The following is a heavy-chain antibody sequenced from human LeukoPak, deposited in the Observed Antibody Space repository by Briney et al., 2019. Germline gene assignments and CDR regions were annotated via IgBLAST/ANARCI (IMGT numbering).Heavy chain of an antibody. Sequence: THSTHHMPWVRHAPATKLPSASHTPHDGSNRYYADSVKGRFTISRDNSKNTLYLQMNSLRAEDTAVYYCAKESTIFGVVIMEALDYWGQGTLVTVSS. CDR3: AKESTIFGVVIMEALDY. V-gene: IGHV3-30*02. D-gene: IGHD3-3*01. J-gene: IGHJ4*02. CDR2: TPHDGSNR. CDR1: THSTHH.